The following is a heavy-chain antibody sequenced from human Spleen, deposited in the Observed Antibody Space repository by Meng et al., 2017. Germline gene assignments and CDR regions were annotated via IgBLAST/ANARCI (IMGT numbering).Heavy chain of an antibody. CDR3: ARGLHKGGIVVVVAATLKRSRLSDYYGMDV. Sequence: SETLSLTCAVSGYSITGSYNWGWIRQSPGKGLEWIGSIYHSGSTYYNPSLKSRVTISVDTSRNQFSLKLSSVTAADTAVYYCARGLHKGGIVVVVAATLKRSRLSDYYGMDVWGQGTTVTVSS. J-gene: IGHJ6*02. D-gene: IGHD2-15*01. CDR2: IYHSGST. CDR1: GYSITGSYN. V-gene: IGHV4-38-2*01.